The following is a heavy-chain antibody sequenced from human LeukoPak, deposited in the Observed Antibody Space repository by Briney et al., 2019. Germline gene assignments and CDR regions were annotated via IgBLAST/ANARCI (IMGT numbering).Heavy chain of an antibody. CDR2: ISSSSSYI. CDR3: ARDGSGSYYQDY. CDR1: GFTVSSNY. V-gene: IGHV3-21*01. Sequence: GGSLRLSCAASGFTVSSNYMNWVRQAPGKGLEWVSSISSSSSYIYYADSVKGRFTISRDNAKNSLYLQMNSLRAEDTAVYYCARDGSGSYYQDYWGQGTLVTVSS. D-gene: IGHD3-10*01. J-gene: IGHJ4*02.